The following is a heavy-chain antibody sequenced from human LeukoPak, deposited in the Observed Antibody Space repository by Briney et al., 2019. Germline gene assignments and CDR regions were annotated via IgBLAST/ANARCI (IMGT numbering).Heavy chain of an antibody. J-gene: IGHJ5*02. D-gene: IGHD2-2*01. CDR2: ISSSSNYI. CDR1: GFTFDSYS. V-gene: IGHV3-21*01. Sequence: GGSLRLSCAASGFTFDSYSMNWVRQAPRKGLEWVSSISSSSNYIYYADSVKGRFTISRDNAKNSLYLQMNSLRAEVTAVYYCARDYLVVPAAMWCFDPWGQGTLVTVAS. CDR3: ARDYLVVPAAMWCFDP.